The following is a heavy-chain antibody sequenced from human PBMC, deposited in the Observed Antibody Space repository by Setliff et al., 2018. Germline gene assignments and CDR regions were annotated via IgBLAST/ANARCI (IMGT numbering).Heavy chain of an antibody. D-gene: IGHD3-16*01. J-gene: IGHJ4*02. CDR1: GGSISSYY. V-gene: IGHV4-59*01. CDR3: ARLRGAFDY. Sequence: PSETLSLTCTVSGGSISSYYWSWIRQPPGKRLEWIGYIYYSGSTNHNPSLGSRVTISVDTSKNQFSLRLNSATAADTAVYYCARLRGAFDYWGQGTLVTVSS. CDR2: IYYSGST.